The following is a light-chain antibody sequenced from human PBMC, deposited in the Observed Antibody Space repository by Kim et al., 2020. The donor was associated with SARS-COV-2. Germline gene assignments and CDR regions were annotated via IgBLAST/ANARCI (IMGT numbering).Light chain of an antibody. CDR2: GAS. CDR3: VQQSGHART. Sequence: DIQMTQSPSSLSASVGDRVTITCRASQAIRNDLGWYQQKPGKAPKCLIYGASILQSGVPSRFSGSGSGTEFTLTISSLQPEDFATYFCVQQSGHARTFGQGTKVDIK. V-gene: IGKV1-17*01. CDR1: QAIRND. J-gene: IGKJ1*01.